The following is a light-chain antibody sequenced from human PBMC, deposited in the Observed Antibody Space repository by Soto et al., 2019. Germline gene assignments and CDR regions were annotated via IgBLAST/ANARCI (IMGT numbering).Light chain of an antibody. V-gene: IGKV1-5*01. CDR2: DAS. CDR3: QQYKSYSSIT. Sequence: DFQMTQSPSTLSASVGDSVTITCRASHDITSWLAWYQQKPGKAPKLLIYDASILASGVPSRFSGSGSGTEFTLTISRLQPDDFATYYCQQYKSYSSITFGQGTRL. CDR1: HDITSW. J-gene: IGKJ5*01.